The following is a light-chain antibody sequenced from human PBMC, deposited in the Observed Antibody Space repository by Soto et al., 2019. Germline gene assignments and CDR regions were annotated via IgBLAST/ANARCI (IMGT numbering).Light chain of an antibody. CDR1: QGIRND. Sequence: IQMTQSPASLSASVGARVTITCRASQGIRNDLGWYQQKTGKAPKLLIYAASSLQSGVPSRFSGSGYGTDFNLTISSLQPEDFATYYCLQDYNYPRTFGQGTKVDIK. J-gene: IGKJ1*01. CDR2: AAS. CDR3: LQDYNYPRT. V-gene: IGKV1-6*01.